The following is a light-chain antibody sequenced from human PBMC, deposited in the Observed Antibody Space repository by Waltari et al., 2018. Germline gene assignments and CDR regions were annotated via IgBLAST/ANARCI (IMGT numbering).Light chain of an antibody. CDR2: KVS. Sequence: DVVMTQSPLSLPVTLGQPASISCRSSQSLVHSDGDTYLNWFQQRPGQSPRRLIYKVSYRESGVPDRFSGSASGTDFTLTISRVEAEDVGVYYCMQGTHWPPWTFGQGTKVEIK. J-gene: IGKJ1*01. V-gene: IGKV2-30*02. CDR1: QSLVHSDGDTY. CDR3: MQGTHWPPWT.